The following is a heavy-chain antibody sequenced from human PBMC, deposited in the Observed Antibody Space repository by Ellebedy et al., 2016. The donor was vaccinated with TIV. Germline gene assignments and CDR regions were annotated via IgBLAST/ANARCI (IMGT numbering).Heavy chain of an antibody. Sequence: SETLSLXCAVYGGSFSGYYWSWIRQPPGKGLEWIGEINHSGSTNYNPSLKSRVTISVDTSKNQFSLKLSSVTAADTAVYYCARGKVGSALGYWGQGTLVTVSS. J-gene: IGHJ4*02. CDR2: INHSGST. D-gene: IGHD6-19*01. CDR3: ARGKVGSALGY. V-gene: IGHV4-34*01. CDR1: GGSFSGYY.